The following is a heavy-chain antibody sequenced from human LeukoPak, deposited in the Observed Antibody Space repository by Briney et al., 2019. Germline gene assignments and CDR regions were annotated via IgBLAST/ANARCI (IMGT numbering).Heavy chain of an antibody. CDR3: ARDRRYSGNPNEDYFDY. J-gene: IGHJ4*02. CDR1: GFTFSSYG. D-gene: IGHD1-26*01. Sequence: GGSLRLSCAASGFTFSSYGMHWVRQAPGKGLEWVAVISYDGSNKYYADSVKGRFTISRDNSKNTLYLQMNSLRAEDTAVYYCARDRRYSGNPNEDYFDYWGQGTLVTVSS. CDR2: ISYDGSNK. V-gene: IGHV3-30*03.